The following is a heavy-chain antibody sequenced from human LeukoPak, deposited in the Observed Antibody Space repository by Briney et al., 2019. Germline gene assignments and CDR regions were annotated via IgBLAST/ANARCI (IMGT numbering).Heavy chain of an antibody. CDR2: ISAYNGNT. CDR3: GRYYDSSGYYQFDY. V-gene: IGHV1-18*01. Sequence: SVKVSCKASGYTFTSYGISWVRQAPGQGLEWMGWISAYNGNTNYAQKLQGRVTMTTDTSTSTAYMELRSLRSGDTAVYYCGRYYDSSGYYQFDYWGQGTLVTVSS. J-gene: IGHJ4*02. CDR1: GYTFTSYG. D-gene: IGHD3-22*01.